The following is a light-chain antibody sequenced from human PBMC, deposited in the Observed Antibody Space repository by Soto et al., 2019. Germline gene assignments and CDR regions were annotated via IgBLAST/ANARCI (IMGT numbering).Light chain of an antibody. V-gene: IGKV1-39*01. CDR1: QSISSY. Sequence: DIQMTQSPSSVSAPVGDRVTITCRASQSISSYLNWYQQKPGKAPKLLIYAASSLQSGVPSRFSGSGSGTDFTLTFSSLQPEDFATYFCQQSYSTLTFGGGTKVEIK. CDR2: AAS. J-gene: IGKJ4*01. CDR3: QQSYSTLT.